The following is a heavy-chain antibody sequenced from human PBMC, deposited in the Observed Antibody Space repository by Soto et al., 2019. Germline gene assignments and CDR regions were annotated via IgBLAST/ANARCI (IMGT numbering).Heavy chain of an antibody. J-gene: IGHJ4*02. V-gene: IGHV3-74*01. CDR2: INGDGSSM. CDR3: ATGYRRAFYSMLGY. CDR1: GLTFSSHW. Sequence: PGGSLRLSCSASGLTFSSHWIHWVRQAPGKGLMWVSRINGDGSSMNYADSVKGRFTVSRDNANNTLYLQMNSLRAEDTAVYYCATGYRRAFYSMLGYWGQGTLVTVSP. D-gene: IGHD5-12*01.